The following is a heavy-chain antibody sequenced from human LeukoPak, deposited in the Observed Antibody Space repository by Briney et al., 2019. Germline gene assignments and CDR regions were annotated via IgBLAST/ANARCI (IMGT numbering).Heavy chain of an antibody. CDR1: GGSIASSSSY. D-gene: IGHD3-22*01. V-gene: IGHV4-39*07. CDR3: ARLKYYDSSGYSDYWYFDL. CDR2: IYYSGNT. J-gene: IGHJ2*01. Sequence: SETLSLTCTVSGGSIASSSSYWGWIRQPPGKSLDWIGSIYYSGNTYYNPSLKSRVTISVDTSKNQFSLKLSSVTAADTAVYYCARLKYYDSSGYSDYWYFDLWGRGTLVTVSS.